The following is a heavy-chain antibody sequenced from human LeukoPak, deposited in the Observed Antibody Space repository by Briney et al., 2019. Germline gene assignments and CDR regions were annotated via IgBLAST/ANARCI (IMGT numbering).Heavy chain of an antibody. CDR1: GGSFSGYY. D-gene: IGHD3-22*01. J-gene: IGHJ4*02. Sequence: PSETLSLTCAVYGGSFSGYYWSWIRQPPGKGLEWIGEINHSGSTNYNPSLKSRVTISVDTSKNQFSLRLSSVTAADTAVYYCASAYYDSSAPYYFEYWGQGTLVTVSS. CDR3: ASAYYDSSAPYYFEY. CDR2: INHSGST. V-gene: IGHV4-34*01.